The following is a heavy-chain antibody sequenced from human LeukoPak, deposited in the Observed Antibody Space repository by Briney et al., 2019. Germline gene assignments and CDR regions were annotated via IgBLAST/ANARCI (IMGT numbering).Heavy chain of an antibody. CDR2: IYYTGST. D-gene: IGHD6-19*01. Sequence: SETLSLTCTVSGGSISSYYWSWIRQPPGKGLEWIGYIYYTGSTNYNPSLKSRVTISVDTSENQFSLKLSSVTAADTAIYYCARSGGYSSPQNYWGQGTLVTVSS. CDR1: GGSISSYY. CDR3: ARSGGYSSPQNY. V-gene: IGHV4-59*01. J-gene: IGHJ4*02.